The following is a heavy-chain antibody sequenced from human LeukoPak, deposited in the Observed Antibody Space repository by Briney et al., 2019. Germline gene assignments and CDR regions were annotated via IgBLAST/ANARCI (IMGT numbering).Heavy chain of an antibody. CDR3: ASTQPTYYDFWSGQDYYYYYYYMDV. CDR1: GGTFSNYA. Sequence: SVKVSCKASGGTFSNYAISWVRQAPGQGLEWMGGIIPIFGTANYAQKFQGRVTITADKSTSTAYMELSSLRSEDTAVYYCASTQPTYYDFWSGQDYYYYYYYMDVWGKGTTVTVSS. CDR2: IIPIFGTA. J-gene: IGHJ6*03. V-gene: IGHV1-69*06. D-gene: IGHD3-3*01.